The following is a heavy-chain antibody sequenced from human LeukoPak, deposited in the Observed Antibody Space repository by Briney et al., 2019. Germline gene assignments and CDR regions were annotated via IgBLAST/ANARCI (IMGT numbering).Heavy chain of an antibody. CDR2: ISYDGSNI. CDR1: GFTFSSYG. V-gene: IGHV3-30*03. J-gene: IGHJ4*02. CDR3: ARGYYFDY. Sequence: PGGSLRLSCVGSGFTFSSYGMHWVRQAPGEGLEWVAVISYDGSNIYHADSVKGRFTISRDNSKNTLYLQMNSLRAEDTAVYYCARGYYFDYWGQGTLVTVSS.